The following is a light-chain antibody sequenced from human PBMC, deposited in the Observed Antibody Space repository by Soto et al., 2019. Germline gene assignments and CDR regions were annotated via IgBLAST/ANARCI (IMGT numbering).Light chain of an antibody. Sequence: EIVMTQSPATLSVSPGERATLSCRASQSVSYNLAWYQQKPGQGPRLLIYGAFTRATGIPARFSGSGSGTEFTLTISSLQSEDFAVYYCQQYKNCSPLTFGGGTKVEIK. V-gene: IGKV3-15*01. CDR1: QSVSYN. CDR2: GAF. J-gene: IGKJ4*01. CDR3: QQYKNCSPLT.